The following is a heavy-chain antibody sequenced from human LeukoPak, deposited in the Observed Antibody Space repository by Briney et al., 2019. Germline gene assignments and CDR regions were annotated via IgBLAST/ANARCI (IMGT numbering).Heavy chain of an antibody. CDR2: IYSSGSF. CDR1: GGSISNYY. CDR3: ARLMLGGWYFDL. D-gene: IGHD3-16*01. Sequence: PSETLSLTCIVSGGSISNYYWSWIRQPPGEGLEWIGYIYSSGSFNYNPSLKSRVTISVDTSKNQFSLKLTSVTAADTAMYYCARLMLGGWYFDLWGRGTPVTVSS. J-gene: IGHJ2*01. V-gene: IGHV4-59*01.